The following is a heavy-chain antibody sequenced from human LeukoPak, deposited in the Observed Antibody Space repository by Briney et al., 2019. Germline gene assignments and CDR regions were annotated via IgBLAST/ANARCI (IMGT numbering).Heavy chain of an antibody. Sequence: KSSETLSLTSTVSGGSINNYFWSWIRLTPGQGLEWIRYNSHSGITNYNPSLKSRVSLSLDTSESQFSLRLSSVSAADTDVYYCARSPDLRQFLPRFDSWGQGTLVTVSS. CDR1: GGSINNYF. D-gene: IGHD3-16*01. CDR3: ARSPDLRQFLPRFDS. J-gene: IGHJ4*02. CDR2: NSHSGIT. V-gene: IGHV4-59*01.